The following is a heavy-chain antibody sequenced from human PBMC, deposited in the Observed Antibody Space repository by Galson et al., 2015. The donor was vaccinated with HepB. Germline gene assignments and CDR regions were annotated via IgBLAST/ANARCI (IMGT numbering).Heavy chain of an antibody. D-gene: IGHD3-22*01. J-gene: IGHJ6*02. V-gene: IGHV3-11*01. Sequence: SLRLSCAASGFTFNDYQMSWIRQAPGKGLEWVSYISSDANTIKYADSVKGRFTISRDNAKNSLYLQIDSLRAEDTAVYYCAREGYYYDSSTYYEAVYYYYAMDVWGQGTTVTVSS. CDR3: AREGYYYDSSTYYEAVYYYYAMDV. CDR2: ISSDANTI. CDR1: GFTFNDYQ.